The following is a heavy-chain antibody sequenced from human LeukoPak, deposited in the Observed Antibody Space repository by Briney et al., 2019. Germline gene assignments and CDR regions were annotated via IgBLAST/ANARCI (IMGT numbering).Heavy chain of an antibody. CDR1: GFTFSSYG. J-gene: IGHJ4*02. V-gene: IGHV3-33*01. Sequence: GGSLRLSCAASGFTFSSYGMHWVRQAPGKGLEWVAVIWYDGSNKYYADSVKGRFTISRGNSKNTLYLQMNSLRAEDTAEYYCARDSGPLDYWGQGTLVTVSS. CDR2: IWYDGSNK. D-gene: IGHD2-15*01. CDR3: ARDSGPLDY.